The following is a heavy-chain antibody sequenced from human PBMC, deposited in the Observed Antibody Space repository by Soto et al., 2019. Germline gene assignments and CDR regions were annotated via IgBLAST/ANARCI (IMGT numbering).Heavy chain of an antibody. Sequence: QVQLVQSGAEVKKPGSSVKVSCKASGGTFSSYAISWVRQAPGQGLEWMGGIIPIFGTANYAQKFQGRVTITADESTSTAYMELSSLRSEDTAVYYCARDFESPHPIAVAGYYYYGMDVWGQGTTVTVSS. CDR2: IIPIFGTA. V-gene: IGHV1-69*01. J-gene: IGHJ6*02. CDR1: GGTFSSYA. CDR3: ARDFESPHPIAVAGYYYYGMDV. D-gene: IGHD6-19*01.